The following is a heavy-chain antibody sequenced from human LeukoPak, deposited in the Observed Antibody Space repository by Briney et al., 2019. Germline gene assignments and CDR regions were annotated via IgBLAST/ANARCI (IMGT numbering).Heavy chain of an antibody. Sequence: PGGSLRLSCAASGFTFSSFSMHWVRQAPGKGLEWVSAISGSGGSTYYADSVKGRFTISRDNSKNTLYLQMNSLRVEDTAVYYCTKGDLGGVLTHIDYWGQGTLVTVSS. CDR1: GFTFSSFS. CDR2: ISGSGGST. J-gene: IGHJ4*02. CDR3: TKGDLGGVLTHIDY. V-gene: IGHV3-23*01. D-gene: IGHD3-16*01.